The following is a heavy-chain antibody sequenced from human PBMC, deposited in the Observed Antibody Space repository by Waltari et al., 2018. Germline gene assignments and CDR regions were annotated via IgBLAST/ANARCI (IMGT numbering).Heavy chain of an antibody. CDR1: GGSISSSSYY. CDR2: IYYSGST. CDR3: ASTVYYDSSGWTYYLDY. J-gene: IGHJ4*02. D-gene: IGHD3-22*01. V-gene: IGHV4-39*01. Sequence: QLQLQESGPGLVKPSETLSLTCTVSGGSISSSSYYWGWIRQPPGKGLEWSGSIYYSGSTYYNPSLKRRVTISVDTSKNQFSLKLSSVTAADTAVYYCASTVYYDSSGWTYYLDYWGQGTLVTVSS.